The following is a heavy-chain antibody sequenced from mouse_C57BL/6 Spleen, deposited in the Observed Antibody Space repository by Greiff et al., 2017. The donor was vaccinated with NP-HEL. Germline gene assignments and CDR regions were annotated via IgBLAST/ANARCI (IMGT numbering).Heavy chain of an antibody. D-gene: IGHD1-1*01. CDR2: IYPGDGDT. Sequence: QVQLQQSGAELVKPGASVKISFKASGYAFSSYWMNWVKQRPGKGLEWIGQIYPGDGDTNYNGKFKGKATLTADKSSSTAYMQLSSLTSEDSAVYFCARSDYYGSSYGAMDYWGQGTSVTVSS. V-gene: IGHV1-80*01. CDR1: GYAFSSYW. J-gene: IGHJ4*01. CDR3: ARSDYYGSSYGAMDY.